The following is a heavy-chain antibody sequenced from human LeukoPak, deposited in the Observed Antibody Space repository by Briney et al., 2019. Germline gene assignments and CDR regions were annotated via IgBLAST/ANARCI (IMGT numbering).Heavy chain of an antibody. CDR3: ASAVAGSIDY. CDR1: GGSISSSSYY. Sequence: SETLSPTCTVSGGSISSSSYYWGWIRQPPGKGLEWIGSIYYSGNTYYNPSLKSRVTISVDTSKNQFSLKLSSVTAADTAVYYCASAVAGSIDYWGQGTLVTVSS. J-gene: IGHJ4*02. D-gene: IGHD6-19*01. V-gene: IGHV4-39*01. CDR2: IYYSGNT.